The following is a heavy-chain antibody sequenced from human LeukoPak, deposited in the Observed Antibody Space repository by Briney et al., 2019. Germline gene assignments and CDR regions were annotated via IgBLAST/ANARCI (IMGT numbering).Heavy chain of an antibody. CDR2: IWSDGTNT. CDR3: AKDIQRGFDYTNSLDY. D-gene: IGHD4-11*01. V-gene: IGHV3-33*06. Sequence: GGSLRLSCAASGFMFTDYGMHWVRQAPGKGLERVAVIWSDGTNTYYSDSVKGRFAISRDDSNDMVYLQMNRLRAEDTAIYYCAKDIQRGFDYTNSLDYWGQGTLVTVSS. J-gene: IGHJ4*02. CDR1: GFMFTDYG.